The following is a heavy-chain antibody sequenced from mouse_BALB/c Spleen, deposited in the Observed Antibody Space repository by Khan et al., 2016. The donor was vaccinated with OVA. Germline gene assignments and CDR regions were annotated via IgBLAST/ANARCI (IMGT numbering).Heavy chain of an antibody. Sequence: EVQLVESGGGLVQPGGSRKLSCAASGFTFSDYGLAWVRQAPGKGPEWVAFISSLAYSIHHADTVTGRFTISRGNAKNTLYLEMSSLRSEDTAMYCSARAWAMDYWGQGTSVTVSS. V-gene: IGHV5-15*02. CDR1: GFTFSDYG. CDR2: ISSLAYSI. J-gene: IGHJ4*01. CDR3: ARAWAMDY.